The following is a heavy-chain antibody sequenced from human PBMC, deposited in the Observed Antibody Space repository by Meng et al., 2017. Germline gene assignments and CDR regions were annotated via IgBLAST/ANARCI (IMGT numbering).Heavy chain of an antibody. CDR3: ARGQNWNYFGFFDY. CDR2: ISYDGSNK. V-gene: IGHV3-30*01. CDR1: GFTFSSYA. J-gene: IGHJ4*02. D-gene: IGHD1-7*01. Sequence: QVRVVGSGGAVFQPGRSLRLSCAASGFTFSSYAMHWVRQAPGKGLEWVAVISYDGSNKYYADSVKGRFTISRDNSKNTLYLQMNSLRAEDTAVYYCARGQNWNYFGFFDYWGQGTLVTVSS.